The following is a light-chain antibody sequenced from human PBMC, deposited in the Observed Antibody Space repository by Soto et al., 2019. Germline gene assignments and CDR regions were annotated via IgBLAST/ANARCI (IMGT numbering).Light chain of an antibody. CDR3: QQDNIYWT. CDR1: QSISSW. J-gene: IGKJ1*01. CDR2: KAS. V-gene: IGKV1-5*03. Sequence: DIQMTQSPSTLSASVGDRVTITCRASQSISSWLAWYQQKPGKAPKLLIYKASSLESGVPSRFSGSGSGTEFTLTISSLQTDDFATYYCQQDNIYWTFGQGTKVEIK.